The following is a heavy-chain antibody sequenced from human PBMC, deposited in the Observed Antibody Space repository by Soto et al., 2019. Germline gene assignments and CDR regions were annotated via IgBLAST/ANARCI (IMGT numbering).Heavy chain of an antibody. Sequence: GGSLRLSCAASGFTFSSYGMHWVRQAPGKGLEWVAVISYDGSNKYYADSVKGRFTISRDNSKNTLYLQMNSLRAEDTAVYYCAKETDVLRFLEWSYYMDVWGKGTTVTVSS. V-gene: IGHV3-30*18. D-gene: IGHD3-3*01. CDR3: AKETDVLRFLEWSYYMDV. J-gene: IGHJ6*03. CDR1: GFTFSSYG. CDR2: ISYDGSNK.